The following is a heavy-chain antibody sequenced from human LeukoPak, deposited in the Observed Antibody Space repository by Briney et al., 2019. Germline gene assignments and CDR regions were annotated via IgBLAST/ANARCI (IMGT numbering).Heavy chain of an antibody. J-gene: IGHJ4*02. V-gene: IGHV1-2*02. CDR2: INPNSGGT. Sequence: ASVKVSCEASGYTFTGYYMHWVRQAPGQGLEWMGWINPNSGGTNYAQKFQGRVTMTRDTSISTAYMELSRLRSDDTAVYYCARLRVFAGTGDFDYWGQGTLVTVSS. CDR1: GYTFTGYY. CDR3: ARLRVFAGTGDFDY. D-gene: IGHD1-1*01.